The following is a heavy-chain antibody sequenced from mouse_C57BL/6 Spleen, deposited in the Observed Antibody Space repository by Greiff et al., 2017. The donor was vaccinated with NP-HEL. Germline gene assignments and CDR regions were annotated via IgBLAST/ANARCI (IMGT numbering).Heavy chain of an antibody. CDR2: IDPETGGT. CDR1: GYTFTDYE. D-gene: IGHD3-2*02. CDR3: TSSSGYGAWFAY. Sequence: VQLQQSGAELVRPGASVTLSCKASGYTFTDYEMHWVKQTPVHGLEWIGAIDPETGGTAYNQKFKGKAILTADKSSSTAYMELRSLTSEESAVYYCTSSSGYGAWFAYLRQGTLVTVSA. J-gene: IGHJ3*01. V-gene: IGHV1-15*01.